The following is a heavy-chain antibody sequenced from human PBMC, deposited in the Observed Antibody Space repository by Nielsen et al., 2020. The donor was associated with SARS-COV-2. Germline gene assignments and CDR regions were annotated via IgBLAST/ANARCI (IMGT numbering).Heavy chain of an antibody. Sequence: ASVKVSCKASGYTFTGYYMHWVRQAPGQGLEWMGRINPNSGGTNYAQKFQGRVTMTRDTSISTAYMELSSLRSEDTAVYYCARSGRRDGYNYGYWGQGTLVTVSS. CDR2: INPNSGGT. CDR1: GYTFTGYY. D-gene: IGHD5-24*01. V-gene: IGHV1-2*06. J-gene: IGHJ4*02. CDR3: ARSGRRDGYNYGY.